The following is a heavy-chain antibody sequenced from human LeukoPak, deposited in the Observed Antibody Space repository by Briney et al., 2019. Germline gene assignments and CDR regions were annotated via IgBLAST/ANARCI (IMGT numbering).Heavy chain of an antibody. CDR3: ARGPYELAYYYYGMDV. CDR1: GGSFSGYY. CDR2: ISHSGST. J-gene: IGHJ6*02. D-gene: IGHD2-2*01. V-gene: IGHV4-34*01. Sequence: PSETLSLTCAVYGGSFSGYYWSWIRQPPGKGLEWIGEISHSGSTNYNPSLTSRVTISVDTSKNQFSLKLSSVTAADTAVYYCARGPYELAYYYYGMDVWGQGTTVTVSS.